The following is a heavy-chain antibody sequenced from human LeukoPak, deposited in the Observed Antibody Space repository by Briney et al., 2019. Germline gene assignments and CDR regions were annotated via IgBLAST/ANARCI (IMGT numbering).Heavy chain of an antibody. CDR2: ISAYNGNT. CDR1: GYTFTNYG. V-gene: IGHV1-18*01. J-gene: IGHJ6*02. CDR3: ARDRMVRGVPQHYYYGMDV. D-gene: IGHD3-10*01. Sequence: GALVKVSCKASGYTFTNYGISWVRQAPGQGLEWMGWISAYNGNTNYAQKLHGRVTMTTDTSTSTAYMELRSLRSDDTAVYYCARDRMVRGVPQHYYYGMDVWGQGTTVTVSS.